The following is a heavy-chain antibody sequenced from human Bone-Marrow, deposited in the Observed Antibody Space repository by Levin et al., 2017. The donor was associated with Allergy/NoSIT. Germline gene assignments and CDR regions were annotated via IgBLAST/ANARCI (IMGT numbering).Heavy chain of an antibody. CDR3: AREPYGDYVFDS. CDR2: ISGSGGIT. Sequence: GGSLRLSCAASGFTFRSYAMHWVRQAPGKGLDWVSGISGSGGITYYADPVKGRFTTARDNSKNTMHVQMNSLRAEDTAVYYCAREPYGDYVFDSWGQGTLVTVSS. D-gene: IGHD4-17*01. CDR1: GFTFRSYA. J-gene: IGHJ4*02. V-gene: IGHV3-23*01.